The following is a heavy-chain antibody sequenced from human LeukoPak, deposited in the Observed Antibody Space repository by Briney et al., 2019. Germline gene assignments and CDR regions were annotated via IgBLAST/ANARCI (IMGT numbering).Heavy chain of an antibody. CDR1: GYSFTSYW. J-gene: IGHJ4*02. CDR3: ASVVMTTVTTFYFDY. Sequence: GESLKISCKGSGYSFTSYWIGWVRQMPGKGLEWMGIIYPGDSDTRYSPSVQGQVTISADKSISTAYLQWSSLKASDTAMYYCASVVMTTVTTFYFDYWGQGTLVTVSS. D-gene: IGHD4-17*01. V-gene: IGHV5-51*01. CDR2: IYPGDSDT.